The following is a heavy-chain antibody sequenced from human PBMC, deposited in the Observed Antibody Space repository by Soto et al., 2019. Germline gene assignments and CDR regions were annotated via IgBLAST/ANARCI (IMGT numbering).Heavy chain of an antibody. CDR1: GGSISSYY. J-gene: IGHJ4*02. CDR3: ARLSDYRRYYYFDY. D-gene: IGHD4-4*01. V-gene: IGHV4-59*08. Sequence: PSETLSLTCTVSGGSISSYYWSWIRQPPGKGLEWIGYIYYSGSTNYNPSLKSRVTISVDTSKNQFSLKLSSVTAADTAVYYCARLSDYRRYYYFDYWGQGTRVTVSS. CDR2: IYYSGST.